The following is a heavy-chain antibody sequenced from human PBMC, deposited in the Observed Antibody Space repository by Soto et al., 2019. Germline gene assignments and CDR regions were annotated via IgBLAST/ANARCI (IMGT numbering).Heavy chain of an antibody. CDR1: GFIFSNYG. CDR2: IYYDGSYE. V-gene: IGHV3-30*02. Sequence: GGSLRLSCAASGFIFSNYGMHWVRQAPGKGLEWVALIYYDGSYENYADSVKGRFTISRDNSKSTLWLQMNSLRSEDTAVYYCARDLGDSSSWYPFDYWGQGTLVTVSS. CDR3: ARDLGDSSSWYPFDY. D-gene: IGHD6-13*01. J-gene: IGHJ4*02.